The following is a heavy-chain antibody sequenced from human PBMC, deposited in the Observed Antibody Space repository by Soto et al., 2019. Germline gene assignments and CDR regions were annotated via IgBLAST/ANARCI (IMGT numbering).Heavy chain of an antibody. D-gene: IGHD5-12*01. CDR2: TYYRSKWYN. CDR3: AKYRDGLNYLAY. V-gene: IGHV6-1*01. CDR1: GDSISSNSAA. Sequence: PSQTLSLTCAISGDSISSNSAAWNWIRQSPSRGLEWLGRTYYRSKWYNDYADSVKSRIIINPDPSKNQFSLQLNSVTPEDSAVYDCAKYRDGLNYLAYSGQRTLVTVSS. J-gene: IGHJ4*02.